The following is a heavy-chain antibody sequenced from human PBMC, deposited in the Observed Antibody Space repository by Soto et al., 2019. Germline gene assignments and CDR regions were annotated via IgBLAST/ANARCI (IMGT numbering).Heavy chain of an antibody. CDR2: IYYSGST. Sequence: PSETLSLTCTVSGGSISSSSYYWGWIRQPPGKGLEWIGSIYYSGSTYYNPSLKSRVTISVDTSKNQFSLRAEDTAVYYCARPLWRDDYNWGYFDLWGRGTLVTVSS. J-gene: IGHJ2*01. CDR3: ARPLWRDDYNWGYFDL. V-gene: IGHV4-39*01. D-gene: IGHD4-4*01. CDR1: GGSISSSSYY.